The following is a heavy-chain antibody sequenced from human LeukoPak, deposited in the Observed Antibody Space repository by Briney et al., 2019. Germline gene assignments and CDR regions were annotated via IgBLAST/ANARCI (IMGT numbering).Heavy chain of an antibody. J-gene: IGHJ4*02. CDR1: GFTFSSYS. D-gene: IGHD3-22*01. CDR2: IRYDGSNK. V-gene: IGHV3-30*02. Sequence: PGGSLRLSCAASGFTFSSYSMNWVRQAPGKGLEWVAFIRYDGSNKYYADSVKGRFTISRDNSKNTLYLQMNSLRAEDTAVYYCAKDLYDSSGYYPGYFDYWGQGTLVTVSS. CDR3: AKDLYDSSGYYPGYFDY.